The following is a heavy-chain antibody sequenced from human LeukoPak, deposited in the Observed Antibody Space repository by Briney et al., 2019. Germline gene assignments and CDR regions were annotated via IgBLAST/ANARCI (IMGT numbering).Heavy chain of an antibody. CDR3: ARETPRRGETRDGYR. D-gene: IGHD5-24*01. Sequence: GRSLRLSRAASGFTFSSYAMSWVRQVPGKGLECLANIKEDGSETYYADSVKGRFTISRDNPKNLLFLQINSLRVEDTAVYYCARETPRRGETRDGYRWGQGTLVTVSS. CDR2: IKEDGSET. CDR1: GFTFSSYA. J-gene: IGHJ4*02. V-gene: IGHV3-7*01.